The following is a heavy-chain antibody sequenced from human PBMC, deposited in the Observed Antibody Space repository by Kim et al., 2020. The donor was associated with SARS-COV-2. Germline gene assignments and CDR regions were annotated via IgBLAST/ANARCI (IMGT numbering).Heavy chain of an antibody. D-gene: IGHD1-26*01. CDR1: GFTFSNAW. Sequence: GGSLRLSCAASGFTFSNAWMSWVRQAPGKGLEWVGRIKSKTDGGTTDYAAPVKGRFTISRDDSKNTLYLQMNSLKTEDTAVYYCTTDWGLGSYWGDAFDTWGEGTIVTVSS. J-gene: IGHJ3*02. V-gene: IGHV3-15*01. CDR2: IKSKTDGGTT. CDR3: TTDWGLGSYWGDAFDT.